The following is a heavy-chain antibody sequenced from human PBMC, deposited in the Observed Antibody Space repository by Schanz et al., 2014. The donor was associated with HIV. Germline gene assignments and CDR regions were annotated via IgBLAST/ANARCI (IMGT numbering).Heavy chain of an antibody. Sequence: EVQLLESGGGLVQPGGSLRLSCAASGFTFKNYAMSWVRQPPGKGLEWVSTISASGATTFYADSVKGRFTISRDNSKNTLYLQMNSLRAEDTAVYYCARPTGAQYFDLWGRGTLVTVSS. V-gene: IGHV3-23*01. J-gene: IGHJ2*01. CDR1: GFTFKNYA. CDR3: ARPTGAQYFDL. CDR2: ISASGATT. D-gene: IGHD7-27*01.